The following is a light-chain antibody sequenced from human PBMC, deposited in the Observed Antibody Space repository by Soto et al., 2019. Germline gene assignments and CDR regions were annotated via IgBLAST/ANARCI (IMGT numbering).Light chain of an antibody. CDR3: QQFDGSPWT. CDR1: QSVTSTY. J-gene: IGKJ1*01. V-gene: IGKV3-20*01. CDR2: DAS. Sequence: EIVLTQSPGTLSLSPGERATHSCRASQSVTSTYLAWYQQKPGQAPRLLIYDASTRAPGVPDRFSGSGSGTDFTLSISRLEPEDFAVYFCQQFDGSPWTFGQGTKVEMK.